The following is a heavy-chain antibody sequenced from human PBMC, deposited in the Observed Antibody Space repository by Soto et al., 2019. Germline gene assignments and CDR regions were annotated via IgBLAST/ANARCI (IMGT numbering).Heavy chain of an antibody. CDR3: ERRVPAAPTWFDP. D-gene: IGHD2-2*01. CDR2: SYHSGSP. J-gene: IGHJ5*02. CDR1: GGSISSGTW. Sequence: QVQLQESGPGLVKPSGTLSLTCAVSGGSISSGTWWSWVRQPPGRGLEWIGESYHSGSPNYNPSLKSRVTMSVNKSKNLFSLRLSSVTAADSALYYCERRVPAAPTWFDPWGQGTLVTVSS. V-gene: IGHV4-4*02.